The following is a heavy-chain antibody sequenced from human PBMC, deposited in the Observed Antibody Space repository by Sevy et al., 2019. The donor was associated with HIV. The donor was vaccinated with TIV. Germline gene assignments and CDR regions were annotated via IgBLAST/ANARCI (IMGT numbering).Heavy chain of an antibody. CDR1: GYIFTDYY. D-gene: IGHD4-17*01. Sequence: ASVKVSCKASGYIFTDYYIHWVRQAPGQRLEWMAWIISYSGVTNYAQRFQGEVTVSRDTSLSTGYLELNRLKSNDTAIYYCARLTTKPTSDLYGMDVWGQGTTVTVSS. CDR3: ARLTTKPTSDLYGMDV. J-gene: IGHJ6*02. V-gene: IGHV1-2*02. CDR2: IISYSGVT.